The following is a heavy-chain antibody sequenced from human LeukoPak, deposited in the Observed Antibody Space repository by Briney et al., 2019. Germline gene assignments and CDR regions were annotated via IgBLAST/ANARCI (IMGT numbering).Heavy chain of an antibody. J-gene: IGHJ5*02. Sequence: ASLKVSCKASGYTFTDYYVHWVRQAPGQGLKWMGWISTSSGGTNSAQQFQGRVTMARDTSTSTAYMELSRLTSDDTAMYYCARAAPRDYAGGSWFFDWFDPWGQGTLVTVSS. CDR2: ISTSSGGT. V-gene: IGHV1-2*02. D-gene: IGHD2-15*01. CDR1: GYTFTDYY. CDR3: ARAAPRDYAGGSWFFDWFDP.